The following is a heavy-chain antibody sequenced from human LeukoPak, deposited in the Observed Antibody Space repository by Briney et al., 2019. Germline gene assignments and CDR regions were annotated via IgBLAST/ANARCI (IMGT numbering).Heavy chain of an antibody. J-gene: IGHJ4*02. D-gene: IGHD5-18*01. CDR3: ARVRRGYSYGGSGMVY. CDR1: GYTFTSYG. V-gene: IGHV1-18*01. CDR2: INPYNGGT. Sequence: GASVKVSCKASGYTFTSYGMSWVRQAPGQGLEWMGWINPYNGGTNYAQKLQGRVTMTTDTSTSTAYMELSRLRSDDTAVYYCARVRRGYSYGGSGMVYWGQGTLVTVSS.